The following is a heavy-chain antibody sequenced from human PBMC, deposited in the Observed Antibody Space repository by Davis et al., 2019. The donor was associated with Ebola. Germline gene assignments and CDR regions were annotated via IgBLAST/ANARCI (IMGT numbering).Heavy chain of an antibody. V-gene: IGHV4-39*02. CDR3: ARDDSGWQFDY. D-gene: IGHD6-19*01. Sequence: SETLSLTCTVSGGSISSSSYYWGWIRQPPGKGLEWIGSIYYTGRTYYNPSLKSRVTISVDTSKNQFSLKLSSVTAADTAVYYCARDDSGWQFDYWGQGTLVTVSS. J-gene: IGHJ4*02. CDR2: IYYTGRT. CDR1: GGSISSSSYY.